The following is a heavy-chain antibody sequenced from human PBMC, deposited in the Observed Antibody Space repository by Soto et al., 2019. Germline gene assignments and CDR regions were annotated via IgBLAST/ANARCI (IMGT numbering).Heavy chain of an antibody. D-gene: IGHD4-4*01. CDR2: ISGSGGST. V-gene: IGHV3-23*01. Sequence: GGSLRLSCAASGFTFSSYAMSWVRQAPGKGLEWVSAISGSGGSTYYADSVKGRFTISRDNSKNTLYLQMNSIRAEDTDEYYCAKVPTVTDYYYYMDVWGKGTTVTVSS. CDR1: GFTFSSYA. J-gene: IGHJ6*03. CDR3: AKVPTVTDYYYYMDV.